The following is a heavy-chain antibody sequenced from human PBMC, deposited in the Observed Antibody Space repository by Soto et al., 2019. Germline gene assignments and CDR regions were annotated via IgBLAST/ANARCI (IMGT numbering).Heavy chain of an antibody. CDR2: ISAYNGNT. D-gene: IGHD6-19*01. V-gene: IGHV1-18*04. CDR1: GYTFTSYG. Sequence: ASVKVSCKASGYTFTSYGISWLRQAPGQGLEWMGWISAYNGNTNYAQKLQGRVTMTTDTSTSTAYMELRSLRSDDTAVYYCARGGDGSGIAVAGTNFDYWGQGTLVTVSS. CDR3: ARGGDGSGIAVAGTNFDY. J-gene: IGHJ4*02.